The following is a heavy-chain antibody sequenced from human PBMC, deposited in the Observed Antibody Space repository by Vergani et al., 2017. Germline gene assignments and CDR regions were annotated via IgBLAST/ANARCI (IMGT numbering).Heavy chain of an antibody. D-gene: IGHD3-10*01. Sequence: EVHLLESGGGLVHPGGPRRLSCAGSGFTFDTYTMAYVRQAPGKGLEWVATISSGGGDIFYAYSVKGRFTISRDNSKNTLFLQMNSLKDEDTAVYYCTTAWGLYYLHGEYFQYWGRGTLVSVSS. CDR3: TTAWGLYYLHGEYFQY. J-gene: IGHJ1*01. V-gene: IGHV3-23*01. CDR1: GFTFDTYT. CDR2: ISSGGGDI.